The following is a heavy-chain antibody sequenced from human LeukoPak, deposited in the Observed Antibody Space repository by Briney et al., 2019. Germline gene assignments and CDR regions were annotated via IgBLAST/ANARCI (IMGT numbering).Heavy chain of an antibody. D-gene: IGHD6-13*01. J-gene: IGHJ3*02. Sequence: GGSLRLSCAASGFTFSSYWMHWVRHAPGKGLVWVSRINSDGSSTSYADSVKGRFTISRDNSKNTLYLQMNSLRAEDAAVYYCAVRGQLDHDAFDIWGQGTMVTVSS. V-gene: IGHV3-74*01. CDR3: AVRGQLDHDAFDI. CDR1: GFTFSSYW. CDR2: INSDGSST.